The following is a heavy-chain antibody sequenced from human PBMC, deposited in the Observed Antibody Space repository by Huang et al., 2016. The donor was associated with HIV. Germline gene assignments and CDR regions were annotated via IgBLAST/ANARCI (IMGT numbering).Heavy chain of an antibody. D-gene: IGHD3-22*01. J-gene: IGHJ1*01. CDR3: GRFSYYSDSTISQYLQL. V-gene: IGHV4-30-4*08. Sequence: QVHLQESGPGLVKPSQTLSLTCTVSGGSISSGGYYWTGIRQPPGKGLEWIVYIYYSGSTYYNPSLKMRVTISVDTSKNQFSLKVTSMTAADTAVYYCGRFSYYSDSTISQYLQLWGQGALVTVSS. CDR2: IYYSGST. CDR1: GGSISSGGYY.